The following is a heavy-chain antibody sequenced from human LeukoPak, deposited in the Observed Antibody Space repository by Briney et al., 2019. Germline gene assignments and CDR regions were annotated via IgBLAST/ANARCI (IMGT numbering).Heavy chain of an antibody. J-gene: IGHJ3*02. CDR2: ISRNGGST. CDR3: VKESGFMVAPNSAFDI. V-gene: IGHV3-64D*06. CDR1: GFTFNSYP. D-gene: IGHD4/OR15-4a*01. Sequence: PGGSLRLSCSASGFTFNSYPVHWVRQAPGKGLEYVSGISRNGGSTYYADSVKGRFTISRDNSKNTLYLQMSSLRAEVTAVYYCVKESGFMVAPNSAFDIWGQGTMVTVSS.